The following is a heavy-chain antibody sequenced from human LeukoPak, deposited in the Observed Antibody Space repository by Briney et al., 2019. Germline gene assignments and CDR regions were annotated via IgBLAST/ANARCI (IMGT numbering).Heavy chain of an antibody. Sequence: GGSLRLSCAASGFTFSSYSMTWVRQAPGKGLEWVSVIYSAGKTFYADSVKGRFTISRDNSKNSLYLEMNSLRAEDTAVYYCAGSSHLGFVELFGALDYWGQGTLVTVSS. CDR3: AGSSHLGFVELFGALDY. CDR2: IYSAGKT. D-gene: IGHD3-10*01. CDR1: GFTFSSYS. V-gene: IGHV3-53*01. J-gene: IGHJ4*02.